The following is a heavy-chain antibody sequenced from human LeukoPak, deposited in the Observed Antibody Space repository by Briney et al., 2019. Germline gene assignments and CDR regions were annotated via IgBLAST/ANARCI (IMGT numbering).Heavy chain of an antibody. D-gene: IGHD3-10*01. CDR3: ARVTTMVRGVFWD. J-gene: IGHJ4*02. CDR2: INPNSGGT. CDR1: GYSFSANY. Sequence: ASVKVSCKASGYSFSANYMHWVRQAPGQGLEWMGWINPNSGGTNNAQKFQGRVTMTRDTSISTAYMELSRLRSDDTAVYYCARVTTMVRGVFWDWGQGTLVTVSS. V-gene: IGHV1-2*02.